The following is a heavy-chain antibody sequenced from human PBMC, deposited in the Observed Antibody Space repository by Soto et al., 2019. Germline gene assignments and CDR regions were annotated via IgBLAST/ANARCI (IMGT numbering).Heavy chain of an antibody. J-gene: IGHJ4*02. CDR2: IYNDGTYA. CDR3: TRGPRATSAGTSAH. V-gene: IGHV3-74*01. CDR1: EFPFIRYC. D-gene: IGHD6-13*01. Sequence: PGVSLRLSYASSEFPFIRYCMHWFRKFPGKGPVWVARIYNDGTYADYADSVKGRFTISRDNAKDTLYLQMNDLRAEDSALYHCTRGPRATSAGTSAHWGQGNLVNVSA.